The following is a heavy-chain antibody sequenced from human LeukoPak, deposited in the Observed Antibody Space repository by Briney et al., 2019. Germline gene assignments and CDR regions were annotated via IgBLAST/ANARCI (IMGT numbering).Heavy chain of an antibody. CDR2: ISGSGDAT. CDR3: ARRGRNRGFFDY. J-gene: IGHJ4*02. D-gene: IGHD1-14*01. Sequence: GGSLRLSCAASGFTFSNYAMNWVRQAPGKGLEWVSTISGSGDATYYADSVKGRFPISGDNSKNKLYLQMNSLRGEDTAVDYCARRGRNRGFFDYWGGGTLVTVSS. V-gene: IGHV3-23*01. CDR1: GFTFSNYA.